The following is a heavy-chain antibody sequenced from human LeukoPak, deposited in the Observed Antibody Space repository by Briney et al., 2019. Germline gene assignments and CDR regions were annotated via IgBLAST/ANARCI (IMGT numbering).Heavy chain of an antibody. CDR3: ARVSSGWTISGYYYGMDV. CDR1: GGSISSYY. J-gene: IGHJ6*02. V-gene: IGHV4-4*07. CDR2: IYTSGST. D-gene: IGHD6-19*01. Sequence: PSETLSLTCTVSGGSISSYYWSWIRQPAGKGLEWIGRIYTSGSTNHNPSLKSRVTMSVDTSKNQFSLKLSSVTAADTAVYYCARVSSGWTISGYYYGMDVWGQGTTVTVSS.